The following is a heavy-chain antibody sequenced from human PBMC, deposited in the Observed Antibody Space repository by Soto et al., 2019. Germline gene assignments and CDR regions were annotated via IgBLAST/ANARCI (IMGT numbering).Heavy chain of an antibody. CDR1: GGSISSSSYY. V-gene: IGHV4-39*01. Sequence: SETLSLTCTVSGGSISSSSYYWGWIRQPPGKGLEWIGSIYYSGSTYYNPSLKSRVTISVDTSKNQFSLKLSSVTAADTAVYYCARARVGVTASFGLYYGMDVWGQGTTVTVSS. CDR3: ARARVGVTASFGLYYGMDV. J-gene: IGHJ6*02. CDR2: IYYSGST. D-gene: IGHD2-21*02.